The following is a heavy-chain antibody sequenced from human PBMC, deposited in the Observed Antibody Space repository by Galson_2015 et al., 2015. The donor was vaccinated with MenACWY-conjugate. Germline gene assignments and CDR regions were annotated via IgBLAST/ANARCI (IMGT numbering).Heavy chain of an antibody. V-gene: IGHV4-34*01. CDR3: ARLVTRGITIFGAHPRASYGMDV. J-gene: IGHJ6*02. CDR1: HASLSGAS. D-gene: IGHD3-3*01. CDR2: IHHVGDT. Sequence: ATLSLPCAVHHASLSGASWSCIRPPPGMGLECIGQIHHVGDTAYNPSLRGRVTISIDTSKDPFSLRLSSVTAADTAVYYCARLVTRGITIFGAHPRASYGMDVWGQGTTVTVSS.